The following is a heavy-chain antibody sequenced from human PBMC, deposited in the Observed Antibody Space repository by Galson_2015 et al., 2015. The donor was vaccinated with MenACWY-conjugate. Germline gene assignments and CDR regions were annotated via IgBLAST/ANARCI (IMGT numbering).Heavy chain of an antibody. CDR2: IYPGDFDT. V-gene: IGHV5-51*01. J-gene: IGHJ4*02. D-gene: IGHD2-2*01. CDR1: GYDFSDFW. Sequence: QSGAEVKKPGESLKMSCQGSGYDFSDFWIGWVRQMPGKGLEWMGIIYPGDFDTRYSPSSQGQVTVSADKATSAAYLQWNNLKASDTAMYYCARGGRGPAASFHYWGQGTLVTVSS. CDR3: ARGGRGPAASFHY.